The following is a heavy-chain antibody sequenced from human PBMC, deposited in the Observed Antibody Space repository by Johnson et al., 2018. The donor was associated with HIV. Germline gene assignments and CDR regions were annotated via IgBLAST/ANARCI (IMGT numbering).Heavy chain of an antibody. V-gene: IGHV3-53*01. J-gene: IGHJ3*02. Sequence: VQLVESGGDLIQPGGSLRLSCAASGFTVSSNYMSWVRQAPGKGLEWVSVIYSGGSTYYADSVTGRFTISRDNSKNTLYLQMNSLRAEDTAVYYCARSGYGSGSTHDAFDIWGQGTMVTVSS. CDR3: ARSGYGSGSTHDAFDI. CDR1: GFTVSSNY. D-gene: IGHD3-10*01. CDR2: IYSGGST.